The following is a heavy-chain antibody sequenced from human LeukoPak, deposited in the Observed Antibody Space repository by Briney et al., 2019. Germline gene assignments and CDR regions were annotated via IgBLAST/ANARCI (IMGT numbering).Heavy chain of an antibody. CDR3: ANDVGGEMFDC. Sequence: GGSLRLSCAASRFTFSSYELNWVSQARGKGLEWVATISDSGVNTHYADSVKGRFTISRDNSRNTVRLEMSSLRAEDTAVYYCANDVGGEMFDCWGQGTLLTVSS. CDR1: RFTFSSYE. D-gene: IGHD3-16*01. J-gene: IGHJ4*02. CDR2: ISDSGVNT. V-gene: IGHV3-23*01.